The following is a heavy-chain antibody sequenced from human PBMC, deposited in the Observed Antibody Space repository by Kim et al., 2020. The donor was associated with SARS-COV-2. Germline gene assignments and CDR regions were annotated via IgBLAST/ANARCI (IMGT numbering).Heavy chain of an antibody. CDR1: GFTFDDYA. V-gene: IGHV3-9*01. Sequence: GGSLRLSCAASGFTFDDYAMHWVRQAPGKGLEWVSGISWNSGNIGYADSVKGRFTISRDNAKNSLYLQMNSLRAEDTAFYYCAKDRGGGNLLLTYYFDYWGQGTLVTVSS. CDR3: AKDRGGGNLLLTYYFDY. J-gene: IGHJ4*02. D-gene: IGHD2-15*01. CDR2: ISWNSGNI.